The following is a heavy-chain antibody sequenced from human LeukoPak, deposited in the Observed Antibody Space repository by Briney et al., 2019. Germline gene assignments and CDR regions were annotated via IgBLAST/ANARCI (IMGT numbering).Heavy chain of an antibody. J-gene: IGHJ5*02. CDR3: ARRVTMVRGVIRSPNWFDP. V-gene: IGHV4-59*12. CDR1: GGSISIYY. D-gene: IGHD3-10*01. Sequence: SETLSLTCTVSGGSISIYYWSWIRQPPGKGLEWIGYIYYSGSTNYNPSLKSRVTISVDTSKNQFSLKLSSVTAADTAVYYCARRVTMVRGVIRSPNWFDPWGQGTLVTVSS. CDR2: IYYSGST.